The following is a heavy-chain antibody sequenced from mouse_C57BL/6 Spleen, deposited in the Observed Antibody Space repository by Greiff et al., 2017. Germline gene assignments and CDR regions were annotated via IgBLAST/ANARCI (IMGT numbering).Heavy chain of an antibody. D-gene: IGHD4-1*01. CDR1: GFTFSSYG. Sequence: EVKLVESGGDLVKPGGSLKLSCAASGFTFSSYGMSWVRQTPDKRLEWVATISSGGSYTYYPDSVKGRFTISRDNAKNTLYLQMSSLKSEDTAMYYCARHPGTGYYFDYWGQGTTLTVSS. CDR3: ARHPGTGYYFDY. CDR2: ISSGGSYT. V-gene: IGHV5-6*02. J-gene: IGHJ2*01.